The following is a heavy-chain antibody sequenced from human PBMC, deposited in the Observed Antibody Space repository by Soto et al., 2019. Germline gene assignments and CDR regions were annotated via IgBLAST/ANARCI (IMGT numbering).Heavy chain of an antibody. CDR1: GGSISSYY. V-gene: IGHV4-34*01. D-gene: IGHD4-4*01. CDR2: INHSGST. J-gene: IGHJ4*02. CDR3: ARGMTTVTTLDY. Sequence: PSETLSLTCTVSGGSISSYYWSWIRQPPGKGLEWIGEINHSGSTNYNPSLKSRVTISVDRSKNQFSLKLSSVTAADTAVYYCARGMTTVTTLDYWGQGTLVTVSS.